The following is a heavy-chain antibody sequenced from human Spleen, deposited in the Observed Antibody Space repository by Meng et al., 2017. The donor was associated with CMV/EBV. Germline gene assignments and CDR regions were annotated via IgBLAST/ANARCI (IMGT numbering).Heavy chain of an antibody. J-gene: IGHJ6*02. Sequence: ASVKVSCKASGYTFTSYDINWVRQATGQGLEWMGWMHPNSGNTGYAQKFQGRVTMTRNTSISTANMELSSLRSEDTAGYYCARGADCSSTSCHYYYYYGMDVWGQGTTVTVSS. V-gene: IGHV1-8*01. CDR2: MHPNSGNT. CDR3: ARGADCSSTSCHYYYYYGMDV. CDR1: GYTFTSYD. D-gene: IGHD2-2*01.